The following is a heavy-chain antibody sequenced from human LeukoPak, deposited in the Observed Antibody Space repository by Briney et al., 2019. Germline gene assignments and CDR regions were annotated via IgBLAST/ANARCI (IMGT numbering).Heavy chain of an antibody. D-gene: IGHD4-11*01. Sequence: ASVKVSCKASGYTFTGYYMHWVRQAPGQGLEWMGWINPNSVGTNYAQKFQGRVTMTRDTSISTAYMELSRLRSDDTAVYYCARDPSDYSFDYWGQGTLVTVSS. CDR2: INPNSVGT. V-gene: IGHV1-2*02. J-gene: IGHJ4*02. CDR3: ARDPSDYSFDY. CDR1: GYTFTGYY.